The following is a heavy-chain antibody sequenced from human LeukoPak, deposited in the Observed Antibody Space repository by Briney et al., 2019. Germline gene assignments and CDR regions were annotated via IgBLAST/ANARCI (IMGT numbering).Heavy chain of an antibody. V-gene: IGHV3-74*01. CDR3: ARTTQATAMVDFDY. Sequence: GSLRLSFAASGFPFKSHWMHWVRPAPGKGLVWVSRINSDGSSTSYADSVKGRFTISRDNAKNTLYLQMNSLRAEDTAVYYCARTTQATAMVDFDYWGQGTLVTVSS. CDR1: GFPFKSHW. J-gene: IGHJ4*02. D-gene: IGHD5-18*01. CDR2: INSDGSST.